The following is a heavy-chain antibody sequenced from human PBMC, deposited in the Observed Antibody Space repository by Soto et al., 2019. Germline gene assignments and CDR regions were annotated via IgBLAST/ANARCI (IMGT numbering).Heavy chain of an antibody. CDR3: ARDPSIVLVPAATYYYYYYGMDV. D-gene: IGHD2-2*01. V-gene: IGHV3-33*01. CDR2: IWYDGSNK. Sequence: PGGSLRLSCAASGFTFSSYGMHWVRQAPGKGLEWVAVIWYDGSNKYYADSVKGRFTISRDNSKNTLYLQMNSLRAEDTAVYYCARDPSIVLVPAATYYYYYYGMDVWGQGTTVTVSS. J-gene: IGHJ6*02. CDR1: GFTFSSYG.